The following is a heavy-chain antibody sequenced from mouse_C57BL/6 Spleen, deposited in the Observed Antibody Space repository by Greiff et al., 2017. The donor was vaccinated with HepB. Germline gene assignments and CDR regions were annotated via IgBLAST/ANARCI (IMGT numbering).Heavy chain of an antibody. D-gene: IGHD2-1*01. Sequence: EVKLQESGPELVKPGASVKIPCKASGYTFTDYNMDWVKQSHGKSLEWIGDINPNNGGTIYNQKFKGKATLTVDKSSSTAYMELRSLTSEDTAVYYCARERPYGNYRYFDVWGTGTTVTVSS. J-gene: IGHJ1*03. CDR3: ARERPYGNYRYFDV. CDR2: INPNNGGT. V-gene: IGHV1-18*01. CDR1: GYTFTDYN.